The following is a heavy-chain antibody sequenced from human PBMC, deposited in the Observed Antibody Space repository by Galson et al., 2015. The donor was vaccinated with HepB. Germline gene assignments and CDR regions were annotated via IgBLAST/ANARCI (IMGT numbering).Heavy chain of an antibody. CDR2: ISWNSGNI. CDR1: GFTFGDYP. J-gene: IGHJ3*01. V-gene: IGHV3-9*01. Sequence: SLRLSCAASGFTFGDYPMHWVRQAPGKGLEWVSGISWNSGNIDYADSLKGRFTISRDNAKNSLYLQMNSLRDENTALYYCAKDNYYGSGRSWNALDFWGQGTMVTVSS. D-gene: IGHD3-10*01. CDR3: AKDNYYGSGRSWNALDF.